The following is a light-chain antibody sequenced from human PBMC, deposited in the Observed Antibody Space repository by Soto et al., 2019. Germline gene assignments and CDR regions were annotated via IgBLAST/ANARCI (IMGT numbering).Light chain of an antibody. J-gene: IGKJ5*01. V-gene: IGKV1-13*02. CDR2: DAS. CDR1: QGVSRD. Sequence: AVQLTQSPSSLSASVGDRVTITWRASQGVSRDLAWYQQKPGQPPKLLIYDASNLESGVPSSFSGSGSGTDFTLTITSLQPEDFATYYCQQFNSYPITFGQGTRLEIK. CDR3: QQFNSYPIT.